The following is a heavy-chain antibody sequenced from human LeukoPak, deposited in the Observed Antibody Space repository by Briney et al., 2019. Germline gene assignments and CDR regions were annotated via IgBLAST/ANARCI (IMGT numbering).Heavy chain of an antibody. V-gene: IGHV4-4*07. CDR3: ATSATGDSTGYYYFHFHH. J-gene: IGHJ1*01. CDR1: GGSISSYY. Sequence: SETLSLTCSVSGGSISSYYWSWIRQPAGKGLEWIGRIRTSGRTDYNPSLKSRVTMSVETSKNQFSLKLTSVTAADTAVYYCATSATGDSTGYYYFHFHHWGQGTLVTVSS. D-gene: IGHD3-22*01. CDR2: IRTSGRT.